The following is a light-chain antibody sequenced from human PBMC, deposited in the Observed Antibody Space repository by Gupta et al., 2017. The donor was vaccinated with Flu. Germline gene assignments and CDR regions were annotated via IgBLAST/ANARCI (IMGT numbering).Light chain of an antibody. CDR3: NSFTGSTYSMI. V-gene: IGLV2-14*03. Sequence: QSALTQSASVSGSPGQSITISCTGSYSDVGATPHVSWYQQHPGQAPKLSSYAVSNRPSGISSRFSGSESGNAASLTISGLQAEDEATYYDNSFTGSTYSMIFGGGTKLTVL. CDR2: AVS. J-gene: IGLJ2*01. CDR1: YSDVGATPH.